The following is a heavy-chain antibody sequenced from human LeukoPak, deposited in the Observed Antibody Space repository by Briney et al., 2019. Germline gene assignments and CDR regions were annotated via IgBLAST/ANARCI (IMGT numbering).Heavy chain of an antibody. CDR1: GFTFSSYS. J-gene: IGHJ4*02. CDR3: ARDAPYSSGWYGERDY. Sequence: GGSLRLSCAASGFTFSSYSMNWVRQAPGKGLEWVSYISSSSSTIYYADSVKGRFTISRDNAKNSLYLQMNSLRAEDTAVHYCARDAPYSSGWYGERDYWGQGTLVTVSS. D-gene: IGHD6-19*01. CDR2: ISSSSSTI. V-gene: IGHV3-48*01.